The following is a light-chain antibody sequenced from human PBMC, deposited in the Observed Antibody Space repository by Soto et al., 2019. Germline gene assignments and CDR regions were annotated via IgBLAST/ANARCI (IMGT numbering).Light chain of an antibody. CDR2: HAS. CDR3: QQYNSYS. CDR1: QDIRND. V-gene: IGKV1-17*01. J-gene: IGKJ1*01. Sequence: IQMTQSPSSLSASVPDRVTITCRASQDIRNDLGWYQQKPGKAPKVLIYHASNLQSGVPSRFSGSGSGTEFTLTISSLQPDDFATYYCQQYNSYSFGQGTKVDIK.